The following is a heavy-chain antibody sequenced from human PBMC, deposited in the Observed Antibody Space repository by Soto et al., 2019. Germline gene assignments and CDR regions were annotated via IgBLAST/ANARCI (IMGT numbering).Heavy chain of an antibody. CDR3: ARDLSSGYQTFYFDY. Sequence: SETLSLTCKVSGYLINSGYSWGWIRQSPGKGLEWIGSTSYDGKSYYKPSLKSRVVMSVDLANNQFSLRLRSVTAADTAVYYCARDLSSGYQTFYFDYWGQGTAGNVS. J-gene: IGHJ4*01. CDR2: TSYDGKS. CDR1: GYLINSGYS. D-gene: IGHD3-22*01. V-gene: IGHV4-38-2*02.